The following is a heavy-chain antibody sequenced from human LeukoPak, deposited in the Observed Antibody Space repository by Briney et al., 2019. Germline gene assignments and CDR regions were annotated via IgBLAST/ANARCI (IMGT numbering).Heavy chain of an antibody. CDR1: GFTFDDYA. CDR2: ISWNSGSI. V-gene: IGHV3-9*01. CDR3: AKSTATLSYFDY. Sequence: GGSLRLSCAASGFTFDDYAMHWVRQAPGKGLEWVSGISWNSGSIGYADSVKGRFTISRDNAKNSLYLQMNSLRAEDTALYYCAKSTATLSYFDYWGQGTLVTVSS. J-gene: IGHJ4*02. D-gene: IGHD5-12*01.